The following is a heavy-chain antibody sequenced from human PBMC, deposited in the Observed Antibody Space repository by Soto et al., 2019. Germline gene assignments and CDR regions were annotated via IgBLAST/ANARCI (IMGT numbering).Heavy chain of an antibody. D-gene: IGHD3-10*01. CDR2: VWYDGSNK. CDR3: ARDPFGEPSRLVPYYGVDV. CDR1: GFTFSSYG. J-gene: IGHJ6*02. Sequence: GGSLRLSCAASGFTFSSYGMHWVRQAPGKGLEWVAVVWYDGSNKYFADSVKGRFTISRDNPKNTLYLQMNSLRAEDTAVYYCARDPFGEPSRLVPYYGVDVWGQGTTVTVSS. V-gene: IGHV3-33*01.